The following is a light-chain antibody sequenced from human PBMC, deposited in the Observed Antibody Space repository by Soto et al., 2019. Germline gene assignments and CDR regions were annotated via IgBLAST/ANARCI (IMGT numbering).Light chain of an antibody. CDR2: EGS. CDR1: SSDVGSYNL. Sequence: QSVLTQPASVSGSPGQSITISCTGTSSDVGSYNLVSWYQLHPGKAPKLMIYEGSKRPSGVSNRFSGSKSGNTASLTISGVQAEDEADYYCCSYAGSSTYVAFGGGTKLTVL. CDR3: CSYAGSSTYVA. V-gene: IGLV2-23*01. J-gene: IGLJ2*01.